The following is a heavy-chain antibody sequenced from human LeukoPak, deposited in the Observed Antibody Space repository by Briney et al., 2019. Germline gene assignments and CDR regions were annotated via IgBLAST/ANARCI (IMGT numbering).Heavy chain of an antibody. J-gene: IGHJ4*02. CDR1: GGSISSYY. V-gene: IGHV4-59*01. D-gene: IGHD3-22*01. Sequence: TSSETLSLTCAVSGGSISSYYWSWIRQPPGKGLEWIGYIYYRGSTNYNPSLKSRVTISLDTSKNQFSLKLSSVTAADTAVYYCARYGYYYASSGYYMYYFDYWGQGSLVTVSS. CDR3: ARYGYYYASSGYYMYYFDY. CDR2: IYYRGST.